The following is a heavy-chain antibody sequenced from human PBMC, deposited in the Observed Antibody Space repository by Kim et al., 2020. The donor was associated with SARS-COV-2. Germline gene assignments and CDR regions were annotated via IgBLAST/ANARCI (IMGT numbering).Heavy chain of an antibody. J-gene: IGHJ6*02. V-gene: IGHV1-18*01. D-gene: IGHD6-13*01. CDR1: GYTFTSYG. Sequence: ASVKVSCKASGYTFTSYGISWVRQAPGQGLEWMGWISAYNGNTNYAQKLQGRVTMTTDTSTSTAYMELRSLRSDDTAVYYCARDVSIHGSPGYSTPNYYYYGMDVWGQGTTVTVSS. CDR3: ARDVSIHGSPGYSTPNYYYYGMDV. CDR2: ISAYNGNT.